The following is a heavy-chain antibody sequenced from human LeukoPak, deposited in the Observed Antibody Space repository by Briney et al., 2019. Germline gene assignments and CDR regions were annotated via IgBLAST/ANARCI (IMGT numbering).Heavy chain of an antibody. J-gene: IGHJ4*02. CDR2: IYHSGST. CDR3: ARIDSGSYSGLFDY. CDR1: GYSISSGYY. D-gene: IGHD1-26*01. V-gene: IGHV4-38-2*01. Sequence: PSETLSLTCAVSGYSISSGYYWGWIRPPPGKGLEWIGSIYHSGSTYYNPSLKSRVTISVDTPKNQFSLKLSSVTAADTAVYYCARIDSGSYSGLFDYWGQGTLVTVSS.